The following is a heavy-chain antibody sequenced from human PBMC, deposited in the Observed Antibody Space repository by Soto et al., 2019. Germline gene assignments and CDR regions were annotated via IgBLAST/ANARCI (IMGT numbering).Heavy chain of an antibody. CDR3: AREGDVPYYYYGMDV. CDR2: ISGYDGRT. CDR1: GYTFTSYG. V-gene: IGHV1-18*01. J-gene: IGHJ6*02. Sequence: QVHLVQSGAEVKKPGASVKVSCKTSGYTFTSYGISWVRQAPGQGLEWMGWISGYDGRTNFAQKVQDRVTMTTDTSTRTVYMELRSLSSDDTAVYYCAREGDVPYYYYGMDVWGQGTKVTVSS. D-gene: IGHD2-21*02.